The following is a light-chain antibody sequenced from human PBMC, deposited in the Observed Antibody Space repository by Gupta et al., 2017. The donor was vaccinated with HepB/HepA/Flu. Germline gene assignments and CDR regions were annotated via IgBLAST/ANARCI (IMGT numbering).Light chain of an antibody. Sequence: EIVLTQSPGTLSLSPGERATLSCRVSQSVSSSYLAWYQQKPGQAPRLLIYGASSRATGIPDRFSGSGSGTDFTLTISRLEPEDFAVYYCQQYGSSPLLTFGQGTKVEIK. V-gene: IGKV3-20*01. J-gene: IGKJ1*01. CDR2: GAS. CDR1: QSVSSSY. CDR3: QQYGSSPLLT.